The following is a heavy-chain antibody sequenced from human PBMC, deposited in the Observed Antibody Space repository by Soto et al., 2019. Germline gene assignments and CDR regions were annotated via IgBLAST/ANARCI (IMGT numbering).Heavy chain of an antibody. CDR2: IGGSGTST. Sequence: EVRLSESGGGLVQPGGSLRLSCVASGFTFNTFGISWVRQAPGKGLEWVSGIGGSGTSTFYADSVKGRFTISRDNSKNTLYLQMNSLRDEDTAIYYCAKTIMGSFWAGDSRGQGTLVTVSS. CDR3: AKTIMGSFWAGDS. CDR1: GFTFNTFG. J-gene: IGHJ5*01. D-gene: IGHD2-8*01. V-gene: IGHV3-23*01.